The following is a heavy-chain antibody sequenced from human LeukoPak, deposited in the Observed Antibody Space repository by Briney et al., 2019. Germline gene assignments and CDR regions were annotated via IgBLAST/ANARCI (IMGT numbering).Heavy chain of an antibody. CDR3: ARQDIPPLDYFDY. V-gene: IGHV4-31*03. CDR1: GGSISSGGYY. J-gene: IGHJ4*02. Sequence: SETLSLTCTVSGGSISSGGYYWSWIRQHPGKGLEWIGYIYYSGSTYYNPSLKSRVTISVDTSKNQFSLKLSSVTAADTAVYYCARQDIPPLDYFDYWGQGTLVTVSS. D-gene: IGHD2-15*01. CDR2: IYYSGST.